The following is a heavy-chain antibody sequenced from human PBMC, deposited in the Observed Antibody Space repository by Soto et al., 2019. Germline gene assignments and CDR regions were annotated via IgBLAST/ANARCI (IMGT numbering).Heavy chain of an antibody. CDR1: GGSISSSSYY. CDR3: ARQVVGATKSRYFGL. Sequence: QLQLQESGPGLVKPSETLSLTCTVSGGSISSSSYYWGWIRQPPGKGLEWVGTISYSGSTSYNPSLKSRVTMSVDTSTAQFSLTLSSMTAADTAVYYSARQVVGATKSRYFGLWGRGTLVTVSS. D-gene: IGHD1-26*01. J-gene: IGHJ2*01. CDR2: ISYSGST. V-gene: IGHV4-39*01.